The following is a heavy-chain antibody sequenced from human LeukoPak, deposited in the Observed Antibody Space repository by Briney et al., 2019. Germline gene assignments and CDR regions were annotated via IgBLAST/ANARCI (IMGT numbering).Heavy chain of an antibody. V-gene: IGHV3-21*01. CDR3: ARSRTGCGELVVGGYYYYMDV. CDR2: ISSSSSYI. CDR1: GFTFSSYS. J-gene: IGHJ6*03. Sequence: GGSLRLSCAASGFTFSSYSMNWVRQAPGKGLEWVSSISSSSSYIYYADSVKGRFTISRDNAKNSLYLQMNSLRAEDTAVYYCARSRTGCGELVVGGYYYYMDVWGKGTTATVSS. D-gene: IGHD2-21*01.